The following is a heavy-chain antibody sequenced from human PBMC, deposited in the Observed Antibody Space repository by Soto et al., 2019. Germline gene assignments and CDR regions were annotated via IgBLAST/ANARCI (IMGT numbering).Heavy chain of an antibody. CDR1: GFTFSSYA. CDR3: AKEVFPWFGELSAGFNIDI. V-gene: IGHV3-23*01. CDR2: ISGSGGST. Sequence: GGSLRLSCAASGFTFSSYAMSWVRQAPGKGLEWVSAISGSGGSTYYADSVKGRFTISRDNSKNTLYLQMNSLRAEDTAVYYCAKEVFPWFGELSAGFNIDIWGQGTMVTVSS. D-gene: IGHD3-10*01. J-gene: IGHJ3*02.